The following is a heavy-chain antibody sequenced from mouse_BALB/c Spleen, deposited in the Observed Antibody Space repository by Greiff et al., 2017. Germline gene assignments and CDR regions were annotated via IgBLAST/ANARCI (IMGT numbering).Heavy chain of an antibody. D-gene: IGHD2-1*01. Sequence: EVMLVESGGGLVKPGGSLKLSCAASGFTFSSYAMSWVRQSPEKRLEWVAEISSGGSYTYYPDTVTGRFTISRDNAKNTLYLEMSSLRSEDTAMYYCARYYGNYAMDYWGQGTSVTVSS. J-gene: IGHJ4*01. CDR3: ARYYGNYAMDY. CDR2: ISSGGSYT. V-gene: IGHV5-9-4*01. CDR1: GFTFSSYA.